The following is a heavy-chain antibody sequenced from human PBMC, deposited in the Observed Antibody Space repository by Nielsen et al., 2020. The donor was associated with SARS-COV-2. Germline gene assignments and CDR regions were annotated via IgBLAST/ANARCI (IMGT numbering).Heavy chain of an antibody. CDR2: IFNSGGA. J-gene: IGHJ4*02. D-gene: IGHD3-16*01. V-gene: IGHV4-34*12. CDR1: GESFSGNF. Sequence: SETLSLTCAVTGESFSGNFWAWIRQPPGKGLEWIGAIFNSGGADYNPSLKSRVNISVDTSKNQFSLKLNSVTAADTAVYYCADVWGYWGQGALVTVSS. CDR3: ADVWGY.